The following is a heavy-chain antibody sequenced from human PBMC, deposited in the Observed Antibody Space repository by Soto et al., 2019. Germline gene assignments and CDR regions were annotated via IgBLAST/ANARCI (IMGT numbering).Heavy chain of an antibody. CDR1: GGSISSGDYY. V-gene: IGHV4-30-4*01. CDR3: ARAPVVVVVAATEGYFDY. Sequence: QVQLQESGPGLVKPSQTLSLTCTVSGGSISSGDYYWSWIRQPPGKGLEWIGYIYYSGSTYYNPSLKSRVTISVDTSKNQFSLKLSSVTAADTAVYYCARAPVVVVVAATEGYFDYWGQGTLVNVSS. J-gene: IGHJ4*02. CDR2: IYYSGST. D-gene: IGHD2-15*01.